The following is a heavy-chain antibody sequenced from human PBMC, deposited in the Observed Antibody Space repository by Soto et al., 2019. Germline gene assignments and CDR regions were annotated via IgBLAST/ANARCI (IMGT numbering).Heavy chain of an antibody. V-gene: IGHV4-30-4*02. Sequence: SETLSLTCTVSGGSISTDDYSWSWIRQPPGKGLEWIGYIYYSGSTYYNLSLKSRVTISVDTSKNQFSLKLSSVTAADTAVYYCARDRASISSGWSYYFDYWGQGTLVTVSS. CDR3: ARDRASISSGWSYYFDY. D-gene: IGHD6-19*01. CDR2: IYYSGST. CDR1: GGSISTDDYS. J-gene: IGHJ4*02.